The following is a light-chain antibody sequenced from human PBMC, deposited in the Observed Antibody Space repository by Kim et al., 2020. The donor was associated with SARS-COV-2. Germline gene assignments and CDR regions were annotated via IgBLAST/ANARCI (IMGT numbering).Light chain of an antibody. Sequence: PGKTANITCSGNELGDKYVCWYQQKPGQSLVLVIYQDNKWPSGIPERFSGANSGDTATLTISGTQALDEADYYCQAWDSRTSTWVFGGGTQLTVL. CDR3: QAWDSRTSTWV. CDR2: QDN. J-gene: IGLJ3*02. CDR1: ELGDKY. V-gene: IGLV3-1*01.